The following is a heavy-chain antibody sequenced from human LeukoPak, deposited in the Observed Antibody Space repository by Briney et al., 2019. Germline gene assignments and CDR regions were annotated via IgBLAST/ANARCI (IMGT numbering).Heavy chain of an antibody. CDR3: ARVVLASAGTDYFDP. CDR1: GHTFSKYG. CDR2: ISVSNGNT. J-gene: IGHJ5*02. D-gene: IGHD6-13*01. Sequence: GASVKLSCTTSGHTFSKYGVTWVRQAPRQEPKWMGWISVSNGNTNYAQRVQGRVTMTIDSSTTAAYMELRSLRSDPTAVYYCARVVLASAGTDYFDPWGQGTLVTVS. V-gene: IGHV1-18*04.